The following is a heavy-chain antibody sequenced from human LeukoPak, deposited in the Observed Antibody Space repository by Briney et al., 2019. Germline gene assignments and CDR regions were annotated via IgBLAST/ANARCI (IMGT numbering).Heavy chain of an antibody. Sequence: SETLSLTCTVSGGSVSSGSYYWSWIRQPPGKGLEWIGYIYYSGSTSYNPSLKSRVTISVDTSKNQFSLKLSSVTAADTAVYYCARMRMGFTDIDYWGQGTLVTVSS. CDR2: IYYSGST. V-gene: IGHV4-61*01. J-gene: IGHJ4*02. CDR3: ARMRMGFTDIDY. D-gene: IGHD1-26*01. CDR1: GGSVSSGSYY.